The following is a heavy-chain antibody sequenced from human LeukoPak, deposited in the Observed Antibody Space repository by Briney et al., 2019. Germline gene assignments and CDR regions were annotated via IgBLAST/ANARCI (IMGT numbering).Heavy chain of an antibody. Sequence: SETLSLTCTVSGGSTSSGSDYWSWIRQPAGKGLEWIGRIYSSGSTNYNPSLKSRVTMSIGTSKNQFSLKLSSVTAADTAVYYCARGLPIDNWGQGTLVTVSS. V-gene: IGHV4-61*02. CDR3: ARGLPIDN. J-gene: IGHJ4*02. CDR2: IYSSGST. CDR1: GGSTSSGSDY.